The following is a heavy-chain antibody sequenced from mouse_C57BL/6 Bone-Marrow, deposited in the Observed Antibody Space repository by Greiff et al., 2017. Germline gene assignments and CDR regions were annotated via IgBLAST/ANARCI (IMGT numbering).Heavy chain of an antibody. V-gene: IGHV1-81*01. CDR2: IYPRSGNT. CDR1: GYTFTSYG. D-gene: IGHD1-1*01. CDR3: ASLYGSSPFDY. Sequence: QVQLQQSGAELARPGASVKLSCKASGYTFTSYGISWVKQRTGQGLEWIGEIYPRSGNTYYNEKFKGKATLTADKSSSTAYMELRSLTSEDSAVXFCASLYGSSPFDYWGQGTTLTVSS. J-gene: IGHJ2*01.